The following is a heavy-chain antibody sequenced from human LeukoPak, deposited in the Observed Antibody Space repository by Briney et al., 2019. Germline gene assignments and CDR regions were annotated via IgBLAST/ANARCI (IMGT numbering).Heavy chain of an antibody. J-gene: IGHJ4*02. Sequence: ASVKVSCKASGYSFSNYDMHWVRQAPGQGLEWMGWINPNFGGTNYARKFQGRVTMTRDTSISTVYMELSRLRSDDTAVYYCATTPEWATIPFGFDYWGQGSLATVSS. CDR2: INPNFGGT. CDR3: ATTPEWATIPFGFDY. CDR1: GYSFSNYD. D-gene: IGHD5-12*01. V-gene: IGHV1-2*02.